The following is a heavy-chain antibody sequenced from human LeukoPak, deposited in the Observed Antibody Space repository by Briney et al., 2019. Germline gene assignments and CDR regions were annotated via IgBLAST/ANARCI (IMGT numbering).Heavy chain of an antibody. D-gene: IGHD3-10*01. CDR1: GFTFSSYS. V-gene: IGHV3-48*02. CDR2: ISSSSSTI. J-gene: IGHJ4*02. Sequence: TGGSLRLSCAASGFTFSSYSMNWVRQAPGKGLEWVSYISSSSSTIYYADSVKGRFTISRDNAKNSLYLQMNSLRDEDTAVYYCARDRSGGYYGSVDYWGQGTLVTVSS. CDR3: ARDRSGGYYGSVDY.